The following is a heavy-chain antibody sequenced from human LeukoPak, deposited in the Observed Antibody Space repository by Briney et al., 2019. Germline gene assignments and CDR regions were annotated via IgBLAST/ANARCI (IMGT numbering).Heavy chain of an antibody. CDR3: AKDIQLST. J-gene: IGHJ3*01. D-gene: IGHD5-24*01. CDR1: GFTFRGAA. V-gene: IGHV3-23*01. Sequence: GGSLILSCAVSGFTFRGAAMTWVRQAPGKGLEWVSLISSSGNNAYYADSVKGRFTISRDNSKNTLSLQMNSLRVEDTAIYYCAKDIQLSTWGLGTRVTVSS. CDR2: ISSSGNNA.